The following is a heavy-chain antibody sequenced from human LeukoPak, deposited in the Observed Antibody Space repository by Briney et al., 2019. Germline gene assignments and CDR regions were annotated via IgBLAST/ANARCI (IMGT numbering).Heavy chain of an antibody. Sequence: KTSETLSLTCTVSGGSISSGGYYWSWIRQHPGKGLEWIGYIYYSGSTYYNPSLKSRVTMSVDTSKNQFSLRLSSVTAADTAVYYCARNRGWYVYDYWGQGTLVTVSS. D-gene: IGHD6-19*01. J-gene: IGHJ4*02. CDR2: IYYSGST. CDR3: ARNRGWYVYDY. V-gene: IGHV4-31*03. CDR1: GGSISSGGYY.